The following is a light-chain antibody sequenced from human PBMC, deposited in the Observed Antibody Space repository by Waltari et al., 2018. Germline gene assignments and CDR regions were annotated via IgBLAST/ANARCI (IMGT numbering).Light chain of an antibody. CDR1: QGISNS. CDR3: QQYYSTSRT. J-gene: IGKJ1*01. CDR2: AAS. Sequence: DIQMTQSPSSLSASVGDRVTITCRASQGISNSLAWYQQKPVKAPKLLLYAASRLESGVPSRFSGSGSGTDYTLTISSLQPEDFATYYCQQYYSTSRTFGQGTKVEIK. V-gene: IGKV1-NL1*01.